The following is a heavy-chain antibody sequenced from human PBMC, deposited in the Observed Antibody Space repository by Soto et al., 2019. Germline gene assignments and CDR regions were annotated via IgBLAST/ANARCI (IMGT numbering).Heavy chain of an antibody. J-gene: IGHJ3*02. D-gene: IGHD1-26*01. CDR1: GFSLSTRAVG. CDR2: IYWNDDK. Sequence: GSGPTLVNPTQTLTLTCTFSGFSLSTRAVGVGWIRQPPGKALEWLALIYWNDDKRYSPSLKNRLTITNDTSKNHVVLTMTNMDPVDTATYYCAHRHELGSFDIWGQGTKVTVSS. V-gene: IGHV2-5*01. CDR3: AHRHELGSFDI.